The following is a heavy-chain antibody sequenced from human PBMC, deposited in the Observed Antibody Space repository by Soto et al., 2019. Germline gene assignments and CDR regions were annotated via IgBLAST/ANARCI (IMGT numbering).Heavy chain of an antibody. J-gene: IGHJ4*02. CDR2: IYHSGST. V-gene: IGHV4-30-2*01. CDR3: ARVLSAWEPLSYRWYCDY. D-gene: IGHD1-26*01. CDR1: GGSISSGGYS. Sequence: SETLSLTCAVSGGSISSGGYSWSWIRQPPGKGLEWIGYIYHSGSTYYNPSLKSRVTISVDRSKNQFSLKLSSVTAADTAVYYCARVLSAWEPLSYRWYCDYWGQGTLVTVS.